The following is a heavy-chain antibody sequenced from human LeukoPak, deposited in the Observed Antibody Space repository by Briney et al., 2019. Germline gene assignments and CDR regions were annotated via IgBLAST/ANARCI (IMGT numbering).Heavy chain of an antibody. CDR2: INHSGST. J-gene: IGHJ6*02. CDR3: ARGADIVVVPAAPTQGMDV. Sequence: PSETLSLTCAVYGGSFSDYYWSWIRQPPGKGLEWIGEINHSGSTNYNPSLKSRVTISVDTSKNQFSLKLSSVTAADTAVYYCARGADIVVVPAAPTQGMDVWGQGTTVTVSS. V-gene: IGHV4-34*01. D-gene: IGHD2-2*01. CDR1: GGSFSDYY.